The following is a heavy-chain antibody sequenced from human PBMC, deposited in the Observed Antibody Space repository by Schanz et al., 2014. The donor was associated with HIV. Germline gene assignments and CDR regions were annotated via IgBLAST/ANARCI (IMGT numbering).Heavy chain of an antibody. J-gene: IGHJ4*02. D-gene: IGHD3-22*01. Sequence: EVQLLESGGGLVQPGKSLRLSCAASGFTFYTYAMTWVRQAPGKGLEWVSTISDSGDGTYYADSMKGRVTISRDNSKNILYLQMNSLRAEDTAVYYCAKPEYDSRGNSQSHFDYWGQGTLVTVSS. V-gene: IGHV3-23*01. CDR2: ISDSGDGT. CDR3: AKPEYDSRGNSQSHFDY. CDR1: GFTFYTYA.